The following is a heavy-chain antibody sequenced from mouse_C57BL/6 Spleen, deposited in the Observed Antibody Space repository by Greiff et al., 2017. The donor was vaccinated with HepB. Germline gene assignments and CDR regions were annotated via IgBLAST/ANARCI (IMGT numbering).Heavy chain of an antibody. D-gene: IGHD1-3*01. CDR3: ARGVISKASYWYFDV. CDR2: IYPRSGNT. J-gene: IGHJ1*03. CDR1: GYTFTSYG. Sequence: QVQLQQPGAELARPGASVKLSCKASGYTFTSYGISWVKQRTGQGLEWIGEIYPRSGNTYYNEKFKGKATLTADKSSSTAYMELRSLTSEDSAVYFCARGVISKASYWYFDVWGTGTTVTVSS. V-gene: IGHV1-81*01.